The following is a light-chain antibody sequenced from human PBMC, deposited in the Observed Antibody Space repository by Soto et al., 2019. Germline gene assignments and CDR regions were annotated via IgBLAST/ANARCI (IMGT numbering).Light chain of an antibody. CDR1: SSNIGNNY. CDR2: ENN. Sequence: QSVLTQPPSVSAAPGQRVTISCSGSSSNIGNNYVSWYQQLPGTAPKLLIYENNKRPSGIPDRFSGSKSGTTATLAITGLQPGDEANYYCGALDNSLSVGVFAGGTKRTVL. CDR3: GALDNSLSVGV. V-gene: IGLV1-51*02. J-gene: IGLJ3*02.